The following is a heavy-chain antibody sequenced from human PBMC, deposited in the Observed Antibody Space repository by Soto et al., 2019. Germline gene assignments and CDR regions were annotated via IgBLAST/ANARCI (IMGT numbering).Heavy chain of an antibody. D-gene: IGHD3-3*02. CDR2: ISLSGYTI. J-gene: IGHJ4*02. Sequence: EVQLVESGGGLVQPGGCLRLSCAASGFAFSNYEMNWVRQAPGKGMEWVSYISLSGYTIYYADSVKGRFTISRDDANNSLYLQMDSLRADDTAVYYCARESFSASPNFFDYWGQGTLVTVSS. CDR3: ARESFSASPNFFDY. CDR1: GFAFSNYE. V-gene: IGHV3-48*03.